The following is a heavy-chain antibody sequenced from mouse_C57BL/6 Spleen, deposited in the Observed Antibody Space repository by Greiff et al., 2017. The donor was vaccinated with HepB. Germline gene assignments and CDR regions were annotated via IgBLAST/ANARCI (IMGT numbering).Heavy chain of an antibody. CDR1: GYAFSSYW. Sequence: VQLQQSGAELVKPGASVKISCKASGYAFSSYWMNWVKQRPGKGLEWIGQIYPGDGDTNYNGKFKGKATLTADKSSSTAYMQLSSLTSEDSAVYCCARDWDEGAMDYWGQGTSVTVSS. V-gene: IGHV1-80*01. J-gene: IGHJ4*01. D-gene: IGHD4-1*01. CDR2: IYPGDGDT. CDR3: ARDWDEGAMDY.